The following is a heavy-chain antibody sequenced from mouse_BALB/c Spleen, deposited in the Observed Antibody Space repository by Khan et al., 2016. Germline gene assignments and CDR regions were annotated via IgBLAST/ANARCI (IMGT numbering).Heavy chain of an antibody. D-gene: IGHD2-4*01. Sequence: QVQLKESGPGLVAPSQSLSITCTVSGFSLTGFSVNWVRQPPGKALEWLGMIWGDGSTAYNSALKSRLSFNRDDSKSQVVLKMNSLQTDDTARYFCASYYDYDGGFAYWGQGTLVTVSA. CDR3: ASYYDYDGGFAY. CDR1: GFSLTGFS. V-gene: IGHV2-6-7*01. CDR2: IWGDGST. J-gene: IGHJ3*01.